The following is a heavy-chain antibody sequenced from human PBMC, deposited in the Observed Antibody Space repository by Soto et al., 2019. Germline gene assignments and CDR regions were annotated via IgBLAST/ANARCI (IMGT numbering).Heavy chain of an antibody. J-gene: IGHJ4*02. CDR1: GFTFSDYA. Sequence: VQLVESGGGVVQPGRSLRLSCAASGFTFSDYAMHWVRQAPGKGLEWVAVVSHDGRNTHYADSVKGRFTISRDSSKNTVSLAMNSLRAEYTAVYYWAKGGRRWLVTSDFNYWGQGALVTVSS. D-gene: IGHD6-19*01. CDR3: AKGGRRWLVTSDFNY. CDR2: VSHDGRNT. V-gene: IGHV3-30*18.